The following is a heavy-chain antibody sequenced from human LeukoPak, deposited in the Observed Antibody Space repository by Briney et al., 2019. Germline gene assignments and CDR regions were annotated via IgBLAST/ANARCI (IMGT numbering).Heavy chain of an antibody. V-gene: IGHV3-48*01. CDR3: ARGGELAFDY. J-gene: IGHJ4*02. CDR1: GLTFSSYS. CDR2: ISSSSSTI. Sequence: GGSLRLSCAAPGLTFSSYSMNWVRQAPGKGLEWVSYISSSSSTIYYADSVKGRFTISRDNAKNSLYLQMNSLRAEDTAVYYCARGGELAFDYWGQGTLVTVSS. D-gene: IGHD3-16*01.